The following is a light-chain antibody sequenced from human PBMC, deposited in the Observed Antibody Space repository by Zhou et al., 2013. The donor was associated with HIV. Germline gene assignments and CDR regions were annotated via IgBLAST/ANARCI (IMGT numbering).Light chain of an antibody. CDR2: GAS. Sequence: VVLTQSPGTLSLSPGERATLSCRASQSVSSEYLAWYQQKPGQAPRLLIYGASNRATDIPDRFSGSGSGTEFTLTISSLQSEDFAVYYCQQYNNWVFTFGPGTKVDIK. CDR1: QSVSSEY. V-gene: IGKV3D-15*01. CDR3: QQYNNWVFT. J-gene: IGKJ3*01.